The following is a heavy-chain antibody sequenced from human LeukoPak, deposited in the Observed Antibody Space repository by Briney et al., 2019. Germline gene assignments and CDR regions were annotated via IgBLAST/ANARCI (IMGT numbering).Heavy chain of an antibody. CDR3: ARDGPAPYDFWSGYSRWDY. CDR2: IYSGGST. V-gene: IGHV3-66*02. J-gene: IGHJ4*02. Sequence: GGSLRPSCAASGFTVSSNYMSWVRQAPGKGLEWVSVIYSGGSTYYADSVKGRFTISRDNSKNTLYLQMNSLRAEDTAVYYCARDGPAPYDFWSGYSRWDYWGQGTLVTVSS. CDR1: GFTVSSNY. D-gene: IGHD3-3*01.